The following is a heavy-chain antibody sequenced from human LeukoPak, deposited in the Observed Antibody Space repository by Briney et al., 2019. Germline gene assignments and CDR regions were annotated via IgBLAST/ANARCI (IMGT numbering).Heavy chain of an antibody. CDR3: ARGIILYGDYTSFDY. V-gene: IGHV1-69*05. CDR1: GGTFSSYA. CDR2: IIPIFGTA. Sequence: SVKVSCKASGGTFSSYAISWVRQAPGQGLEWMGGIIPIFGTANYAQKFQGRVTITTDEFTSTAYMELSSLRSEDTAVYYCARGIILYGDYTSFDYWGQGTLVTVSS. D-gene: IGHD4-17*01. J-gene: IGHJ4*02.